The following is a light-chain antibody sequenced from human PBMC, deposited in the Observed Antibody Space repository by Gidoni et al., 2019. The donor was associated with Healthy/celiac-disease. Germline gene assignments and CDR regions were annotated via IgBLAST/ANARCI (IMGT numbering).Light chain of an antibody. Sequence: SYELTQPPSVSVSPGQTASITCSGDKLGDKYSCLYQQKPGQSHVLVIYQYSKLPSGIPARFSGSNSGNTATLTISGTQAMDEADYYCQAWDSSTSYVFGTGTKVTVL. CDR3: QAWDSSTSYV. V-gene: IGLV3-1*01. CDR2: QYS. J-gene: IGLJ1*01. CDR1: KLGDKY.